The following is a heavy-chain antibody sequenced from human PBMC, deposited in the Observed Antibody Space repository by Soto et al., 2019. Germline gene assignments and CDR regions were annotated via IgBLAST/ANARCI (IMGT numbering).Heavy chain of an antibody. CDR2: IYSSGSA. CDR1: GDSVSSGGYY. D-gene: IGHD6-19*01. V-gene: IGHV4-61*08. J-gene: IGHJ6*03. CDR3: ARGFSSVYMDA. Sequence: SETLSLTCTVSGDSVSSGGYYWSWIRQPPGKGLEWIGYIYSSGSANYNPSLKSRVTISRDTPKNQISLKVASVTAADTAGYYCARGFSSVYMDAWGQVPMLTVS.